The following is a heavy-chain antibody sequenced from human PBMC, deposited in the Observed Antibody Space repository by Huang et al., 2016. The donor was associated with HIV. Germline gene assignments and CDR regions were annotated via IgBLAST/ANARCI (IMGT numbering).Heavy chain of an antibody. V-gene: IGHV1-8*02. CDR2: RNPNTGNT. D-gene: IGHD4-17*01. CDR3: ARSAYGDLDY. Sequence: QVHLVQSGAEVKKPGASVKVSCKASGYTFTNYDIKWVRQAPGRGLEWMGWRNPNTGNTGCAQSFQGRVTMTRKTSITTAYMELTSLTSEDTAVYYCARSAYGDLDYWGLGTLVIVSS. CDR1: GYTFTNYD. J-gene: IGHJ4*02.